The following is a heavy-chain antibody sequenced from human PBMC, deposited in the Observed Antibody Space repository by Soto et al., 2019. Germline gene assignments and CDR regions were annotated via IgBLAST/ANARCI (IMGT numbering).Heavy chain of an antibody. V-gene: IGHV4-31*03. Sequence: SETLSLTCTVSGGSISSGGYYWSWIRQHPGKGLEWIGYIYYSGSTYYNPSLKSRVTISVDTSKNQFSLKLSSVTAADTAVYYCARVAGGYLDYWGQGTLVTVSS. CDR3: ARVAGGYLDY. CDR2: IYYSGST. D-gene: IGHD3-22*01. CDR1: GGSISSGGYY. J-gene: IGHJ4*02.